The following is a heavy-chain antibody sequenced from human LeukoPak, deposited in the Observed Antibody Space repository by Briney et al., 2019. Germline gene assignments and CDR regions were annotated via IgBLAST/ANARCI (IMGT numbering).Heavy chain of an antibody. D-gene: IGHD3-22*01. CDR1: GFTFSSYA. CDR2: ISGSGGGT. V-gene: IGHV3-23*01. Sequence: GGSLRLSCTASGFTFSSYAMNWVRQAPGKGLEWVSAISGSGGGTYYSDSVKGRFTISRDNSKNTLYLQMNSLRAEDTAVYYCAKAPRYYYDSSGYPYYFDYWGQGTLVTVSS. CDR3: AKAPRYYYDSSGYPYYFDY. J-gene: IGHJ4*02.